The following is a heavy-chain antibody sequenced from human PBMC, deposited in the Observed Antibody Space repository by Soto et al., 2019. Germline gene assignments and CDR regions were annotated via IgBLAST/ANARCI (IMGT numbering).Heavy chain of an antibody. J-gene: IGHJ6*02. CDR2: IYYSGST. V-gene: IGHV4-31*03. Sequence: QVQLQESGPGLVKPSQTLSLTCTVSGGSISSGGYYWSWIRQHPGKGLEWIGYIYYSGSTYYNPSRKRRVTISVDTSKIRFPLNLSPVTGGGTAVYYCEIRDTAIEAIDVWGQGTTVTVSS. CDR3: EIRDTAIEAIDV. CDR1: GGSISSGGYY. D-gene: IGHD5-18*01.